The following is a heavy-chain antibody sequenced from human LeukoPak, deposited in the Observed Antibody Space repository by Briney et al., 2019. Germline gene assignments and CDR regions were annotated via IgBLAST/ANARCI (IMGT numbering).Heavy chain of an antibody. Sequence: GRSLRLSCTASGFTFGDYAMSWFRQAPGKGLEWVSGITWNSAYIGYADSVKGRFTISRDNAKKSLYLQMNSLRAEDTALYYCAKEVTFGGDKWFDYWGQGTLVTVSS. D-gene: IGHD3-16*01. J-gene: IGHJ4*02. CDR1: GFTFGDYA. CDR2: ITWNSAYI. CDR3: AKEVTFGGDKWFDY. V-gene: IGHV3-9*01.